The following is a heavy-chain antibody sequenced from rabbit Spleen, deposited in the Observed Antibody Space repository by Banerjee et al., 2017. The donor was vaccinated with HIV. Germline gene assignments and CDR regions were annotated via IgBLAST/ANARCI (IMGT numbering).Heavy chain of an antibody. V-gene: IGHV1S45*01. Sequence: QEQLVESGGGLVQPGGSLKLSCKASGFDLSSYGVSWVRQAPGKGLQWIACINASTGKPVYATWASGRFTISRTSSTTVTLRMTSLTVADRATYFCARDLAGVIGWNFTLWGPGTLVTVS. D-gene: IGHD4-1*01. CDR1: GFDLSSYG. CDR3: ARDLAGVIGWNFTL. CDR2: INASTGKP. J-gene: IGHJ4*01.